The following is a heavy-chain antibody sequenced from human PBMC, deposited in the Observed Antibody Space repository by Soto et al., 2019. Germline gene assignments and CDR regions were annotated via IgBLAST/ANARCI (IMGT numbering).Heavy chain of an antibody. CDR3: ARQKETTGDYAFDI. CDR1: GGCISSYY. CDR2: IYYSGST. V-gene: IGHV4-39*01. J-gene: IGHJ3*02. Sequence: SETLALTCTVXGGCISSYYWGWIRQPPGKGLEWIGSIYYSGSTYYNPSLKSRVTISVDTSKNQFSLKLSSVTAADTAVYYCARQKETTGDYAFDIWGQGTMVS. D-gene: IGHD2-21*02.